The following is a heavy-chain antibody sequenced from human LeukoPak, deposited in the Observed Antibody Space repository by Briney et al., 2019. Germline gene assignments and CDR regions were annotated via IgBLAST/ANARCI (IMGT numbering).Heavy chain of an antibody. Sequence: GGSLRLSCAASGFDFDDFAMHWVRQAPGKGLEWVSLISWDGGSTYYADSVKGRFTISRDNSKNSLYLQMNSLRAEDTALYYCAKDTCTNGVCHVDYWGQGTLVTVSS. J-gene: IGHJ4*02. V-gene: IGHV3-43D*03. CDR3: AKDTCTNGVCHVDY. CDR2: ISWDGGST. CDR1: GFDFDDFA. D-gene: IGHD2-8*01.